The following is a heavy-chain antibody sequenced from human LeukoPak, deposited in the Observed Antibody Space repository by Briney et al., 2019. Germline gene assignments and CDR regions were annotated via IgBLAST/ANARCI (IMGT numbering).Heavy chain of an antibody. V-gene: IGHV3-74*01. D-gene: IGHD6-6*01. J-gene: IGHJ4*02. CDR2: INTDGSST. CDR1: EFTFSSYW. CDR3: ARSGGSSSLGY. Sequence: GGSLRLSCAASEFTFSSYWMHWVRHAPGKGLVWVSHINTDGSSTTYADSVKGRLTISRDNAKNTLYLQMNSLRAEDTAVYYCARSGGSSSLGYWGQGTLVTVSS.